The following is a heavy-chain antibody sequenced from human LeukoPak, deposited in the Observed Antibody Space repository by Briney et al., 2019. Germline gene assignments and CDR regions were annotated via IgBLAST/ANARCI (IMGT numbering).Heavy chain of an antibody. CDR1: GGSISSYY. V-gene: IGHV4-59*01. CDR2: IYYSGST. J-gene: IGHJ1*01. D-gene: IGHD2-15*01. Sequence: PSETLSLTCTVSGGSISSYYWSWIWQPPGKGLEWIGYIYYSGSTNYNPSLKSRVTISVDTSKNQFSLKLSSVTAADTAVYYCARGGYCSGGSCYTQPEYFQHWGQGTLVTVSS. CDR3: ARGGYCSGGSCYTQPEYFQH.